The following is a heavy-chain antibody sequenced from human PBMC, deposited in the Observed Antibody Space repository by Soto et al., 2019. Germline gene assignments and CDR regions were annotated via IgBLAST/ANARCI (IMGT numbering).Heavy chain of an antibody. CDR2: MNPNSGNT. D-gene: IGHD5-12*01. J-gene: IGHJ4*02. Sequence: ASVKVSCKASGYTFTSYDINWVRQATGQGLEWMGWMNPNSGNTGYAQKFQGRVTMTRNTSISTAYMELSSLRSEDTAVYYCAIHSGYDLVHIDYWGQGTLVTVSS. CDR3: AIHSGYDLVHIDY. V-gene: IGHV1-8*01. CDR1: GYTFTSYD.